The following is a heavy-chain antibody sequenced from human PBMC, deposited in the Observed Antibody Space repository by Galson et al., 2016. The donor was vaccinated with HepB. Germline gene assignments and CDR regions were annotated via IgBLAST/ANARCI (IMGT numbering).Heavy chain of an antibody. CDR1: GFTFSNSD. D-gene: IGHD4-17*01. Sequence: SLRLSCAASGFTFSNSDMHWVRQAPGKGLEWVAVISYDGNNKSYADSVKGRFTISRDSSKNKLYLQMNSLRPEDTAVYYCAKGGALRTPFDHWGQGTPVTVSS. V-gene: IGHV3-30*18. CDR3: AKGGALRTPFDH. CDR2: ISYDGNNK. J-gene: IGHJ4*02.